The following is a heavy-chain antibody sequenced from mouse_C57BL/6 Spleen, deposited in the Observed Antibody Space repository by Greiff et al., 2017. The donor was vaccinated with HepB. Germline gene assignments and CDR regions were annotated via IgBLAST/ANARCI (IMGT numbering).Heavy chain of an antibody. V-gene: IGHV5-4*01. CDR3: ARGENYSKWFAY. CDR1: GFTFSSYA. J-gene: IGHJ3*01. CDR2: ISDGGSYT. D-gene: IGHD2-5*01. Sequence: EVQLQESGGGLVKPGGSLKLSCAASGFTFSSYAMSWVRQTPEKRLEWVATISDGGSYTYYPDNVKGRFTISRDNAKNNLYLQMSHLKSEDTAMYYCARGENYSKWFAYWGQGTLVTVSA.